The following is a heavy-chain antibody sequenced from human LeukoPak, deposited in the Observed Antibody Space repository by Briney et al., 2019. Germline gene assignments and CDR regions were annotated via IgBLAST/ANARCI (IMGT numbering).Heavy chain of an antibody. D-gene: IGHD5-24*01. CDR2: IYGSGGSP. Sequence: GGSLRLSCAASGFTFSSYAMSWVRQAPGKGLEWVSGIYGSGGSPDYADSVKGRFTISRDNSKNTLYVQMNSLRAEDTAIYYCAKLKMATILRAFDIWGQGTMVTVSS. CDR3: AKLKMATILRAFDI. V-gene: IGHV3-23*01. CDR1: GFTFSSYA. J-gene: IGHJ3*02.